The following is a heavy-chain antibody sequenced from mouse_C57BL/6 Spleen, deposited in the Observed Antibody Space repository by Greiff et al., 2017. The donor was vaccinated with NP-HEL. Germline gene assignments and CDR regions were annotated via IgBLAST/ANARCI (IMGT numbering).Heavy chain of an antibody. D-gene: IGHD2-4*01. CDR3: ARYHYYDHWAWFAY. J-gene: IGHJ3*01. Sequence: EVQLQQSGPELVKPGASVKMSCKASGYTFTDYNMHWVKQSHGKSLEWIGYINPNNGGTSYNQKFKGKATLTVNKSSSTAYMELRSLTSEDSAVYYCARYHYYDHWAWFAYWGQGTLVTVSA. V-gene: IGHV1-22*01. CDR1: GYTFTDYN. CDR2: INPNNGGT.